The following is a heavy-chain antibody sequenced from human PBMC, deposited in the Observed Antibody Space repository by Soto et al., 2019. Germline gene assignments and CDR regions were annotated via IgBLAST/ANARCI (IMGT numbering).Heavy chain of an antibody. CDR1: GYSFTSYW. V-gene: IGHV5-51*01. Sequence: GESLKISCKGSGYSFTSYWIGWVRQMPGKGLEWMGIIYPGDSDTRYSPSFQGQVTISADKSISTAYLQWSSLKASDTAMYYCARRGDCSGGSCYSAGSDASDIWGQGTMVTVSS. CDR2: IYPGDSDT. D-gene: IGHD2-15*01. J-gene: IGHJ3*02. CDR3: ARRGDCSGGSCYSAGSDASDI.